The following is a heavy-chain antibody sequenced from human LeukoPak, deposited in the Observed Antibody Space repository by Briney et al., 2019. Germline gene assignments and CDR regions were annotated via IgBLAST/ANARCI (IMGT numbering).Heavy chain of an antibody. J-gene: IGHJ4*02. Sequence: GGSLRLSCAASGFTFSSYAMSWVRQAPGKGLEWVSAISGNGGSTYYADSVKGRFTISRDNSKNTLYLQMKSLRAEDTAVYYCAKGSGSFPYFDYWGQGTLVTVSS. V-gene: IGHV3-23*01. CDR3: AKGSGSFPYFDY. D-gene: IGHD1-26*01. CDR2: ISGNGGST. CDR1: GFTFSSYA.